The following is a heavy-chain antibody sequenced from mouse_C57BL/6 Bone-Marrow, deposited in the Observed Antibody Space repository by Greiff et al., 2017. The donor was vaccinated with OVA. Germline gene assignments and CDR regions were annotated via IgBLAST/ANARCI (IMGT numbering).Heavy chain of an antibody. CDR3: ASHYYGSSYGY. CDR1: GYTFTSYW. CDR2: IDPSDSYT. D-gene: IGHD1-1*01. Sequence: QQSCKASGYTFTSYWMQWVKQRPGQGLEWIGEIDPSDSYTNYNQKFKGKATLTVDTSSSTAYMQLSSLTSEDSAVYYCASHYYGSSYGYWGQGTTLTVSS. V-gene: IGHV1-50*01. J-gene: IGHJ2*01.